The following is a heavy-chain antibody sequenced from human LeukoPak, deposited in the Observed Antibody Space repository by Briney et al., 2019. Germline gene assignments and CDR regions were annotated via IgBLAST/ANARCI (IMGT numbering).Heavy chain of an antibody. CDR2: IYSSGST. Sequence: SETLSLTCTVSGGSISGYYWTWIRQPPGKGLEWIGYIYSSGSTNYNPSLRSRVTISVDTSKNQFSLRLSSVTAADTAVYYCARHRYTSSSSYFDFWGQGTLVTVSS. V-gene: IGHV4-59*08. J-gene: IGHJ4*02. D-gene: IGHD6-6*01. CDR3: ARHRYTSSSSYFDF. CDR1: GGSISGYY.